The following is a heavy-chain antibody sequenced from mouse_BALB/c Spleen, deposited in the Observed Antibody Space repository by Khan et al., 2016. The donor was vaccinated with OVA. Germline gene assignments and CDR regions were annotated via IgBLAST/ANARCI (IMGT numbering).Heavy chain of an antibody. CDR1: GYSITSDYA. Sequence: DVQLQESGPGLVKPSQSLSLTCTVTGYSITSDYAWNWIRQFPGNKLEWMGYISYSGSTNYNPALKSRISITRDTSKNPFFLHVKSVTTEDTATYYCARDGSRYNYAMDYWGQGTSVTVSS. D-gene: IGHD2-3*01. CDR2: ISYSGST. CDR3: ARDGSRYNYAMDY. V-gene: IGHV3-2*02. J-gene: IGHJ4*01.